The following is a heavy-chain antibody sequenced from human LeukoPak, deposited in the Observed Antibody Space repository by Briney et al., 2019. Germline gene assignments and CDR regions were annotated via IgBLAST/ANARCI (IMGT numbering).Heavy chain of an antibody. V-gene: IGHV5-51*01. D-gene: IGHD3-22*01. J-gene: IGHJ3*02. CDR1: GYSFASSW. CDR3: ARYDYYDSSGVRI. Sequence: GESLKISCTASGYSFASSWIAWVRQMPGKGLEWMGIIFPDDSNTGYNPSFQGQVTMSADKSVSTAYLQWSSLKASDTAMYYCARYDYYDSSGVRIWGQGTMVTVSS. CDR2: IFPDDSNT.